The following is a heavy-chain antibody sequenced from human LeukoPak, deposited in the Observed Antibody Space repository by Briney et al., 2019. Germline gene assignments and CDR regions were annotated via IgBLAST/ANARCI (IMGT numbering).Heavy chain of an antibody. Sequence: GGSLRLSCAASGFTFSTYAMSWVRQAPGKGLEWVSSITDSGSGTYYADSVKGRVTISRDNAKNMLYLQMNSPRVEDTAVYYCVATYLYAMDVWGKGTTVTVSS. D-gene: IGHD2-2*02. CDR3: VATYLYAMDV. CDR2: ITDSGSGT. CDR1: GFTFSTYA. J-gene: IGHJ6*04. V-gene: IGHV3-23*01.